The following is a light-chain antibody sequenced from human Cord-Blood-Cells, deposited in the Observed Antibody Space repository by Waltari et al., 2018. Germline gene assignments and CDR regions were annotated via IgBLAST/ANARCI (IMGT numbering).Light chain of an antibody. CDR2: AAS. J-gene: IGKJ2*01. V-gene: IGKV1-6*01. Sequence: AIQMTQSPCPLSASVGDRVTITCRTSPGIRNDLGWYQQKPGKAPKLLIYAASSLQSGVPSRFSGSGSGTDFTLTISSLQPEDFATYYCLQDYNYPYTFGQGTKLEIK. CDR1: PGIRND. CDR3: LQDYNYPYT.